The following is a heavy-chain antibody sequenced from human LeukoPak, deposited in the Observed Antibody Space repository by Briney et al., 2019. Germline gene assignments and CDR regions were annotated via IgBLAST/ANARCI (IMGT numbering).Heavy chain of an antibody. CDR3: ARRPYSDTSGRLSDV. J-gene: IGHJ6*02. Sequence: PGGSLRLSCAASGFTFSAYPMNRVRQAPGKGLEWVSSIYGSGQTTFYTDSVKGRFTISRDNSGDTLYLQMNSLRVEDTAVYFCARRPYSDTSGRLSDVWGQGTTVTVSS. CDR1: GFTFSAYP. V-gene: IGHV3-23*01. D-gene: IGHD3-22*01. CDR2: IYGSGQTT.